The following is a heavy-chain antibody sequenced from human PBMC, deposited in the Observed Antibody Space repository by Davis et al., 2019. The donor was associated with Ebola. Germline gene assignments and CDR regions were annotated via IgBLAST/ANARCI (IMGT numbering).Heavy chain of an antibody. V-gene: IGHV3-9*01. CDR1: GFTFSSYG. CDR3: AKGSHDYSNFYYGMDV. CDR2: ISWNSGSI. D-gene: IGHD4-11*01. J-gene: IGHJ6*02. Sequence: PGGSLRLSCAASGFTFSSYGMHWVRHAPGKGLEWVSGISWNSGSIGYADSVKGRFTISRDNAKNSLYLQMNSLRAEDTALYYCAKGSHDYSNFYYGMDVWGQGTTVTVSS.